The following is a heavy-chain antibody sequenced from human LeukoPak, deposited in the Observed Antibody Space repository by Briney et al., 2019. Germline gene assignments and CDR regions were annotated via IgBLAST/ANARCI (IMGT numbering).Heavy chain of an antibody. CDR3: ARDHGYYYGSGTYYNY. CDR2: MSYDGSNK. D-gene: IGHD3-10*01. CDR1: GFTVSSNY. Sequence: PGGSLRLSCAASGFTVSSNYMSWVRQAPGKGLEWVAVMSYDGSNKYHADSVKGRFTISRDNSKNTLYLQMNSLRVEDTAVYYCARDHGYYYGSGTYYNYWGQGTLVTVSS. V-gene: IGHV3-30-3*01. J-gene: IGHJ4*02.